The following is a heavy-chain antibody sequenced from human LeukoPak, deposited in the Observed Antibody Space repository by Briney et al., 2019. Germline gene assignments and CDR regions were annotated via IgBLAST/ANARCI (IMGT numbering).Heavy chain of an antibody. CDR2: IYYSGST. D-gene: IGHD2-15*01. CDR1: GGSISSYY. Sequence: KPSETLSLTCAVSGGSISSYYWSWIRQPPGKGLEWIGYIYYSGSTNYNPSLKSRVTISVDTSKNQFSLKLSSVTAADTAVYYCARDPGGGGSFDPWGQGTLVTVSS. J-gene: IGHJ5*02. V-gene: IGHV4-59*01. CDR3: ARDPGGGGSFDP.